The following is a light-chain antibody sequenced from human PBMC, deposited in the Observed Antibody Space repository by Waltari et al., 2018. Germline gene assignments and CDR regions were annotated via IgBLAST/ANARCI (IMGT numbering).Light chain of an antibody. Sequence: DIQMTQSPSTLSASVGDRVTITCRASQSISNLLAWYQQKPGKAPTLLIYKASILVSGVSSRFSGTGSGTEFTLTISRLQPGDFATYFCQQYDSYPTFGQGTKLEIK. V-gene: IGKV1-5*03. CDR2: KAS. CDR3: QQYDSYPT. J-gene: IGKJ2*01. CDR1: QSISNL.